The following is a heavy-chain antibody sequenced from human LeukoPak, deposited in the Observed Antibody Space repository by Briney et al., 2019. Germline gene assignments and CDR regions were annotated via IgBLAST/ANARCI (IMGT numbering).Heavy chain of an antibody. D-gene: IGHD6-19*01. CDR3: EKLRFSGWYFDY. V-gene: IGHV1-8*01. J-gene: IGHJ4*02. CDR2: MNPNSGNT. Sequence: ASVKVSCKASGYTFTSYDINWVRQATGQGLEWMGWMNPNSGNTGYAQKFQGRVTMTRNTSISTAYMELSSLRSEDTAVYHREKLRFSGWYFDYWGQGTLVTVSS. CDR1: GYTFTSYD.